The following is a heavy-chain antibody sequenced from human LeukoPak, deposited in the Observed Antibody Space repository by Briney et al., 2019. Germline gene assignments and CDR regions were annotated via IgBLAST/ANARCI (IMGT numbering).Heavy chain of an antibody. Sequence: ASVKVSCKASGYTFTSYGISWVRQAPGQGLEWMGWISAYNGNTNYAQKLQGRVTMTTDTSTSTAYMELRSLRSDDTAVYYCARDKGVSGSGSYYDYYYYYYGMDVWGRGTTVTVSS. CDR1: GYTFTSYG. CDR3: ARDKGVSGSGSYYDYYYYYYGMDV. V-gene: IGHV1-18*01. D-gene: IGHD3-10*01. J-gene: IGHJ6*02. CDR2: ISAYNGNT.